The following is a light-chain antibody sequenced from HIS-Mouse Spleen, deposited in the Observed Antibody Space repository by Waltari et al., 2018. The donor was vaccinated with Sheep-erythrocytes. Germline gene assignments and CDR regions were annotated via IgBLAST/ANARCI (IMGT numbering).Light chain of an antibody. CDR3: SSYAGSNNWV. J-gene: IGLJ3*02. V-gene: IGLV3-21*02. CDR1: NIGSKS. Sequence: SYVLTQPPSVSVAPGQTARITCGGNNIGSKSVHWYQQKPGQAPVLVVYDDSDRPSGIPGRFSGSNSGNTATLTISRVEAGDEADYYCSSYAGSNNWVFGGGTKLTVL. CDR2: DDS.